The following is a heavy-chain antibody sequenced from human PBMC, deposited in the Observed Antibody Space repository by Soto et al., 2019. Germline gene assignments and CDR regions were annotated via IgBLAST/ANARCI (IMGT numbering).Heavy chain of an antibody. J-gene: IGHJ6*02. Sequence: QVQLVQSGAEVKKPGASVKVSCKASGYTFTSYYMYWVRQDPGQGLEWMGKINPTGGSTSYAQKSQGRVNMTRDTSTSTVYMELSSLRSEDTAVYYGARGYSSGYRYYDYYYGMDVWGQGTTVTVSS. CDR2: INPTGGST. V-gene: IGHV1-46*01. D-gene: IGHD3-22*01. CDR3: ARGYSSGYRYYDYYYGMDV. CDR1: GYTFTSYY.